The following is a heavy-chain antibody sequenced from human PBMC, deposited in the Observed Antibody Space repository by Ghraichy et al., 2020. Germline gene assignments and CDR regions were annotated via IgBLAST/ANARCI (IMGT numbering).Heavy chain of an antibody. J-gene: IGHJ4*02. CDR1: GYTFTSYS. V-gene: IGHV1-3*01. CDR3: AREHDSWTVYSFDY. CDR2: INAGNGNT. D-gene: IGHD3/OR15-3a*01. Sequence: ASVKVSCKASGYTFTSYSIQWVRQAPGQRLEWMGWINAGNGNTKHSQKLQGRVTITRDTSARTVYMEMSSLRSEDTAVYYCAREHDSWTVYSFDYWGQGTLAAVS.